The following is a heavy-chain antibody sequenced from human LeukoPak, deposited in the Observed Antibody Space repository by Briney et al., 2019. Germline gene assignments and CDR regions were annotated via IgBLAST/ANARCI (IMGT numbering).Heavy chain of an antibody. V-gene: IGHV3-74*01. CDR1: GFTFSSYW. Sequence: GGSLRLSCAASGFTFSSYWMHWVRQAPGKGLVWVSRINSDGSSTSYADSVKGRFTISRDNAKNTLYLQMNSLRAEDTAVYYCAREYCSGGSCYSSYYYYMDVWGKGTTVTVSS. D-gene: IGHD2-15*01. CDR2: INSDGSST. CDR3: AREYCSGGSCYSSYYYYMDV. J-gene: IGHJ6*03.